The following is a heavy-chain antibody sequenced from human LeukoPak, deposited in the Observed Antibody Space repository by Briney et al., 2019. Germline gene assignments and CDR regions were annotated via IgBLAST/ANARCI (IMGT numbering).Heavy chain of an antibody. CDR2: INHSGST. V-gene: IGHV4-34*01. CDR1: GGSFSGYY. J-gene: IGHJ2*01. Sequence: KPSETLSLTCAVYGGSFSGYYWSWIRQPPGKGLEWIGEINHSGSTNYNPSLKSRVTISVDTSKNQFPLKLSSVTAADTAVYYCARPSYWYFDLWGRGTLVTVSS. CDR3: ARPSYWYFDL.